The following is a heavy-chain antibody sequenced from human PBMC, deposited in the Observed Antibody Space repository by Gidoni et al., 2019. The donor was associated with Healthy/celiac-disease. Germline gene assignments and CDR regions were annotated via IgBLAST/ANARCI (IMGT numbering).Heavy chain of an antibody. CDR3: ASPDILTGYYIDY. D-gene: IGHD3-9*01. CDR2: INPNSGGT. CDR1: GYTFTGYY. J-gene: IGHJ4*02. Sequence: QVQLVQSGAAVKKPGASVKFSCKASGYTFTGYYMHWVRQAPGQGLEWMGRINPNSGGTNYAQKFQGRVTMTRDTSISTAYMELSRLRSDDTAVYYCASPDILTGYYIDYWGQGTLVTVSS. V-gene: IGHV1-2*06.